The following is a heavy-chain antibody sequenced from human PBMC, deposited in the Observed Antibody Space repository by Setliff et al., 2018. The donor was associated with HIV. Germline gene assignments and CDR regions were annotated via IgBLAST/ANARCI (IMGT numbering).Heavy chain of an antibody. V-gene: IGHV4-31*03. D-gene: IGHD1-1*01. CDR3: AGDYVGSGRPFDY. CDR1: GGSISSGGYY. Sequence: SSETLSLTCTVSGGSISSGGYYWSWIRQHPGKGLEWIGYIYYSGSTYYNPSLKSRVTISVDTSKNQFSLKLSSVTAADTAVYYCAGDYVGSGRPFDYWGQGTLVTVSS. J-gene: IGHJ4*02. CDR2: IYYSGST.